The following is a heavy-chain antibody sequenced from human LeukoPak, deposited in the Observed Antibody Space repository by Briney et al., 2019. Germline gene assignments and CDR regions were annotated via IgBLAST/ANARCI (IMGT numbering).Heavy chain of an antibody. CDR2: ISSSSSYI. Sequence: PGGSLRLSCAASGFTLSSYSMNWVRQAPGKGLEWVSSISSSSSYIHYADSVKGRFTISRDNAKNSLYLQMNSLRAEDTAVYYCARDGAAAGTEFDYRGQGTLVTVSS. D-gene: IGHD6-13*01. J-gene: IGHJ4*02. V-gene: IGHV3-21*01. CDR3: ARDGAAAGTEFDY. CDR1: GFTLSSYS.